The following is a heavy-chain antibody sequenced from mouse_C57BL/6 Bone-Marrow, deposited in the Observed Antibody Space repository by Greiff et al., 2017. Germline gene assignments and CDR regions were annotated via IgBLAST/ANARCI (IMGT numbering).Heavy chain of an antibody. CDR1: GFTFSSYG. CDR2: ISSGGSYT. V-gene: IGHV5-6*02. Sequence: EVKLEESGGDLVKPGGSLKLSCAASGFTFSSYGMSWVRQTPDKRLEWVATISSGGSYTYYLDSVKGRFTISRDNAKNTLYLQMSSLKSEDTAMYYCGPGAYWGQGTLVTVSA. CDR3: GPGAY. J-gene: IGHJ3*01.